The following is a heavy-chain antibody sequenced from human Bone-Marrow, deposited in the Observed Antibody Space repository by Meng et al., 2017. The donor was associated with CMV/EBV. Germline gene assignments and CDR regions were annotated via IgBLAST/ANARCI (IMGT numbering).Heavy chain of an antibody. J-gene: IGHJ5*02. D-gene: IGHD3-22*01. V-gene: IGHV4-34*01. CDR1: GFTFSSYW. Sequence: ESLKISCAASGFTFSSYWMSWVRQPPGKGLEWIGEINHSGSTNYNPSLKSRVTISVDTSKNQFSLKLSSVTAADTAVYYCARGRHYYDSSGYYGWFDPWGQGTLVTVSS. CDR2: INHSGST. CDR3: ARGRHYYDSSGYYGWFDP.